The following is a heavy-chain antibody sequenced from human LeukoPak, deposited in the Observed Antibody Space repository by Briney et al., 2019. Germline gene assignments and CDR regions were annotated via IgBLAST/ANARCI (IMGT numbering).Heavy chain of an antibody. V-gene: IGHV5-51*01. CDR2: IFPRDSDT. CDR1: GYSFTNYW. D-gene: IGHD6-19*01. J-gene: IGHJ4*02. Sequence: GESLKISCKGSGYSFTNYWIGWVRQMSGKGLEWMGIIFPRDSDTRYSPSFQGQVTISADKSINTAYLQWSSLKASDTAIYYCARLEAGPYYFDFWGQGTLVTVPS. CDR3: ARLEAGPYYFDF.